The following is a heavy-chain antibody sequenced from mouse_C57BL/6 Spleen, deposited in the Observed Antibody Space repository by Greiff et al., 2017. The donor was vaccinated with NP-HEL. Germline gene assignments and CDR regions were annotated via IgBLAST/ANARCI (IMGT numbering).Heavy chain of an antibody. CDR1: GFTFSSYA. V-gene: IGHV5-4*01. D-gene: IGHD4-1*01. Sequence: EVQLVESGGGLVKPGGSLKLSCAASGFTFSSYAMSWVRQTPEKRLEWVATISDGGSYTYYPDNVKGRFTISRDNAKNNLYLQMSHLKSEDTAMYYCARRNWDRGYFDVWGTGTTVTVSS. CDR3: ARRNWDRGYFDV. J-gene: IGHJ1*03. CDR2: ISDGGSYT.